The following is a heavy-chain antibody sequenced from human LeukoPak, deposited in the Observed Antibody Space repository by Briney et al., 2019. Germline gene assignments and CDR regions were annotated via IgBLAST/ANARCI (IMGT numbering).Heavy chain of an antibody. D-gene: IGHD2-15*01. CDR1: GYTFTSYY. CDR2: INPSGGST. Sequence: ASAKVSCKASGYTFTSYYMHWVRQAPGQGLEWMGIINPSGGSTSYAQKFQGRVTMTRDTSTSTVYMELSSLRSEDTAVYYCARSLREDIVVVVAAQGAFDIWGQGTMVTVSS. CDR3: ARSLREDIVVVVAAQGAFDI. V-gene: IGHV1-46*01. J-gene: IGHJ3*02.